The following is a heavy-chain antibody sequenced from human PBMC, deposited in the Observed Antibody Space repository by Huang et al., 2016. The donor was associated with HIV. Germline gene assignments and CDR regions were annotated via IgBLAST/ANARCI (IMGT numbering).Heavy chain of an antibody. V-gene: IGHV3-7*01. D-gene: IGHD2-8*01. CDR2: IRQDGSEK. J-gene: IGHJ6*02. Sequence: LVESGGGLVRPGGSLRLSCAGSTVTFSAYWMTWVGQSPGQGLEGVTSIRQDGSEKHDVDSVEGRFNISRDNGKKLLFLEMRSLGVDDTAVYFCATKADAMDVWGQGTTVIVSS. CDR1: TVTFSAYW. CDR3: ATKADAMDV.